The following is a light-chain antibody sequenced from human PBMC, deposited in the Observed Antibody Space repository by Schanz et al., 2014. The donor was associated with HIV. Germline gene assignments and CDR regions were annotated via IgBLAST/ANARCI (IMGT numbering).Light chain of an antibody. CDR3: QQYKSPPLT. CDR1: QSVSSY. V-gene: IGKV3-20*01. J-gene: IGKJ4*01. Sequence: EIVLTQSPATLSLSPGERATLSCRASQSVSSYLAWYQQKPGQAPRLLIYGASSRATGIPDRFSGSGSGTDFTLSISRLEPEDFAVYYCQQYKSPPLTFGGGTKVEIK. CDR2: GAS.